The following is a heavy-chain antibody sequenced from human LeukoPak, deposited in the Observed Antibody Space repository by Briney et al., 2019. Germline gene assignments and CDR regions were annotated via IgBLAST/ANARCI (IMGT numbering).Heavy chain of an antibody. J-gene: IGHJ4*02. CDR2: ITAYNANT. CDR1: GYTFTSYG. D-gene: IGHD2-2*02. V-gene: IGHV1-18*01. CDR3: ARIGYCSSTSCYTFDY. Sequence: PATASCKASGYTFTSYGISWVRQPPGQGLDCMGCITAYNANTTYAQKLQGRATMTTDTSTSTAYMELRSLRSDDTAVYCCARIGYCSSTSCYTFDYWGQETLVTVSS.